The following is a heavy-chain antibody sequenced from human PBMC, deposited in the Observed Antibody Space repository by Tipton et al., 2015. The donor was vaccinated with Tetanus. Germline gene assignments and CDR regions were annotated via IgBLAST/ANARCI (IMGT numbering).Heavy chain of an antibody. Sequence: SLRLSCAASGFNLNNYAMSWVRQAPGKGLEWVSVIYGGGSNTYYADSVKGRFTISRDDSKNTLYLQMNSLRAEDTAIYYCAKAMNDLRYALDIWGQGTLVTVAS. V-gene: IGHV3-23*03. J-gene: IGHJ3*02. CDR3: AKAMNDLRYALDI. CDR1: GFNLNNYA. CDR2: IYGGGSNT. D-gene: IGHD1-1*01.